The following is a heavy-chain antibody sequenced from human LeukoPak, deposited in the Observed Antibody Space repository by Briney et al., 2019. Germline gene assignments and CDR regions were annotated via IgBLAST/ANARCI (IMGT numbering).Heavy chain of an antibody. V-gene: IGHV3-21*01. Sequence: GGSLRLSCAASGFTFSSYSMNWVRQAPGKGLEWVLSISSSSSYIYYADSVKGRFTISRDNAKNSLYLQMNSLRAEDTAVYYCAKEDYGDSTEGSYWGQGTLVTVSS. CDR3: AKEDYGDSTEGSY. CDR2: ISSSSSYI. CDR1: GFTFSSYS. D-gene: IGHD4-17*01. J-gene: IGHJ4*02.